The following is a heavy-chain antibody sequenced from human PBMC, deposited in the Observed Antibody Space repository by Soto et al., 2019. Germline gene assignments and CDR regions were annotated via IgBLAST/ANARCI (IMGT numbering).Heavy chain of an antibody. CDR2: FFYGGMT. CDR1: GGSLSSYY. D-gene: IGHD3-22*01. V-gene: IGHV4-59*05. J-gene: IGHJ5*02. Sequence: SETLSLTCTVSGGSLSSYYWGWIRQAPGKGLEWIARFFYGGMTYYNPSLKSRVSISVDTSKSQFSLRLISVTAADTPVYYCATAPEPYSPAGYYINHFDPWGQGPQVTVSS. CDR3: ATAPEPYSPAGYYINHFDP.